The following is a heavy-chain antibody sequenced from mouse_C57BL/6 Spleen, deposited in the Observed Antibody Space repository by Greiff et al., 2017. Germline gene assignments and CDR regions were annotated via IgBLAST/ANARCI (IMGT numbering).Heavy chain of an antibody. CDR3: ARQDYSNYGAY. J-gene: IGHJ3*01. Sequence: QVQLQQPGTELVKPGASVKLSCTASGYTFTSYWMHWVKQRPGQGLEWIGNINPSNGGTNYNERFKSKATLTVDKSSSPAYIQLSSLTSEDSAVYYCARQDYSNYGAYWGQGTLVTVSA. CDR1: GYTFTSYW. CDR2: INPSNGGT. V-gene: IGHV1-53*01. D-gene: IGHD2-5*01.